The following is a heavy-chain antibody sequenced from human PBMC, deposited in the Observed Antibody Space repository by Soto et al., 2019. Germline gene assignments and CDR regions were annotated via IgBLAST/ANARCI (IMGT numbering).Heavy chain of an antibody. Sequence: PGESLKISCKGSGYSFTSYWIGWVRRMPGKGLEWMGIIYPGDSDTRYSPSFQGQVTISADKSITTAYLQWSSLKASDTAMYYCARETYYYDSSQNWYFDLWGRGTLVTVSS. CDR3: ARETYYYDSSQNWYFDL. CDR2: IYPGDSDT. D-gene: IGHD3-22*01. V-gene: IGHV5-51*01. CDR1: GYSFTSYW. J-gene: IGHJ2*01.